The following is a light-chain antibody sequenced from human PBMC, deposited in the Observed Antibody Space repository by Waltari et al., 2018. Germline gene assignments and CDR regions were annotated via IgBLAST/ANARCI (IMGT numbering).Light chain of an antibody. V-gene: IGKV1-5*03. CDR3: QQYNSYPYT. Sequence: DIQMTQSPSTLSASVGDRVTITCRASPSISSRLAWYQQKPGKAPKLLSYKASSLESGVPSRFSGSGSGTEFTLTISSLQPDDFATYYCQQYNSYPYTFGQGTKLEIK. J-gene: IGKJ2*01. CDR1: PSISSR. CDR2: KAS.